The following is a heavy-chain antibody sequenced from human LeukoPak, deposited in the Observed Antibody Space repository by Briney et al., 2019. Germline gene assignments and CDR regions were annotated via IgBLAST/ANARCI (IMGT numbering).Heavy chain of an antibody. D-gene: IGHD3-3*01. J-gene: IGHJ6*03. Sequence: SETLSLTCTVSGGSISDYYWNWIRQPPGKGLEWIGYIYYSGSTTYNPSLKSRVTMSVDTAKNQFSLKLRSVTAADTAVYFCARGDFCSKNNGYLRPMDVWGKGTTVTVSS. V-gene: IGHV4-59*01. CDR1: GGSISDYY. CDR2: IYYSGST. CDR3: ARGDFCSKNNGYLRPMDV.